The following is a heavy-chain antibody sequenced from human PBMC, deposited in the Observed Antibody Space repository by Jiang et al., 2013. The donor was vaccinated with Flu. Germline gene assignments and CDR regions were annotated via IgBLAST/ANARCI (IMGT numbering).Heavy chain of an antibody. J-gene: IGHJ4*02. D-gene: IGHD1-1*01. V-gene: IGHV2-5*02. CDR2: IYWDDDK. CDR1: GFSLSTTGVG. CDR3: AHRRAQQLVNYFDY. Sequence: KPTQTLTLTCTFSGFSLSTTGVGRGLDPSAPGKALEWLALIYWDDDKRYSPSLRSRLTITKDTSKNQVVLTMTNMDPVDTATYYCAHRRAQQLVNYFDYWGQGTLVTVSS.